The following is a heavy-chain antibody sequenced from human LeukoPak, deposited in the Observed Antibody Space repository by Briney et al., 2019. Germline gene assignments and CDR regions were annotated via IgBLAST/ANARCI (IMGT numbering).Heavy chain of an antibody. V-gene: IGHV4-59*01. CDR1: GGSISSYY. CDR2: IYYSGST. J-gene: IGHJ4*02. D-gene: IGHD1/OR15-1a*01. CDR3: ARDSEQGGFDY. Sequence: SETLSLTCTVSGGSISSYYWSWIRQPPGKGLEWIGYIYYSGSTNYNPSLKSRVTISVDTSRNQFSLKLSSVTAADTAVYYCARDSEQGGFDYWGQGTLVTVSS.